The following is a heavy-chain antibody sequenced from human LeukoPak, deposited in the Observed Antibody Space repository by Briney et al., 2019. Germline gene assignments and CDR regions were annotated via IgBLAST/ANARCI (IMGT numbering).Heavy chain of an antibody. D-gene: IGHD2-2*01. J-gene: IGHJ4*02. CDR2: INPSGGST. V-gene: IGHV1-46*01. Sequence: ASVKVSCKASGYTFTSYYMHWVRQAPGQGLEWMVIINPSGGSTSYAQKFQGRVTMTRDMSTSTVYMELSSLRSEDTAVYYCARPYCSSTSCYYFDYWGQGTLVTVSS. CDR1: GYTFTSYY. CDR3: ARPYCSSTSCYYFDY.